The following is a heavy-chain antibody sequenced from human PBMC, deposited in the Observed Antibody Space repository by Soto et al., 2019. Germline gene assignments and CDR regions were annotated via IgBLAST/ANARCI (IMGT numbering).Heavy chain of an antibody. CDR3: ARMATFCSLNWFDP. V-gene: IGHV1-8*01. Sequence: ASVKVSCKASGYSFTNNDVTWVRRATGQGLEWMGWMNPGSGDTGYAQKFQGRVTMTRYISIAPAYMDLSSLRSYDTAIYYCARMATFCSLNWFDPWGQGTLGTVSS. CDR1: GYSFTNND. D-gene: IGHD3-16*01. CDR2: MNPGSGDT. J-gene: IGHJ5*02.